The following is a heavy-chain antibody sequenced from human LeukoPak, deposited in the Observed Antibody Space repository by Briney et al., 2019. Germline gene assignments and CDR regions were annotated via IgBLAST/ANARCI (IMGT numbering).Heavy chain of an antibody. CDR3: ARDLCSGGSCYSFFDY. CDR2: ISSSSSYI. V-gene: IGHV3-21*01. J-gene: IGHJ4*02. D-gene: IGHD2-15*01. CDR1: EFTFNDYW. Sequence: KPGGSLRLSCGASEFTFNDYWMHWVRQGPGKGLVWVSSISSSSSYIYYADSVKGRFTISRDNAKNSLYLQMNSLRAEDTAVYYCARDLCSGGSCYSFFDYWGQGTLVTVSS.